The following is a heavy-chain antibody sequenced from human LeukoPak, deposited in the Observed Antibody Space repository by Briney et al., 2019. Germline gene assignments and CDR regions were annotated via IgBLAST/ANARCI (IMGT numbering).Heavy chain of an antibody. V-gene: IGHV4-59*08. CDR1: GGSISSYY. Sequence: SETLSLTCTVSGGSISSYYWSWIRQPPGKGLEWIGYIYYSGSTNYNPSLKSRVTISVDTSKNQFSLMLSYVTAADTAVCDYESHNYCDYAYWFSDFWGRGTLVTVSS. CDR3: ESHNYCDYAYWFSDF. CDR2: IYYSGST. J-gene: IGHJ2*01. D-gene: IGHD4-17*01.